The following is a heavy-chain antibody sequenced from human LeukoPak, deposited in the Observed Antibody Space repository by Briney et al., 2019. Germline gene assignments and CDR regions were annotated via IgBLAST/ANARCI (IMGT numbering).Heavy chain of an antibody. D-gene: IGHD3-9*01. Sequence: SETLSLTCTVSVGSISSSSYYWGWIRQPPGKGLEWIGSIYYSGSTYYNPSLKSRVTISVDTSKNQFSLKLSSVTAADTAVYYCARAYYDILTGYAFDIWGQGTMVTVSS. CDR1: VGSISSSSYY. V-gene: IGHV4-39*01. CDR2: IYYSGST. J-gene: IGHJ3*02. CDR3: ARAYYDILTGYAFDI.